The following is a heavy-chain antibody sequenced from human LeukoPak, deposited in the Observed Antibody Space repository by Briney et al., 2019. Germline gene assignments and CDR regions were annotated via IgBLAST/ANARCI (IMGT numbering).Heavy chain of an antibody. V-gene: IGHV3-21*04. D-gene: IGHD6-13*01. CDR1: GFTFSSYS. CDR3: AIASSSPFF. J-gene: IGHJ4*02. CDR2: ISSSSSYI. Sequence: TGGSLRLSCAASGFTFSSYSMNWVRQAPGKGLEWVSSISSSSSYIYYADSVKGRFTISRDNSKNTLYLQMNSLRAEGTAVYYCAIASSSPFFWGQGTLVTASS.